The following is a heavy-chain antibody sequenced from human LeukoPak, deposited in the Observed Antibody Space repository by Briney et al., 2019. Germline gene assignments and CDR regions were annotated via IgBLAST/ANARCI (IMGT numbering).Heavy chain of an antibody. Sequence: GGSLRLSCAASGFSFSDAWMSWVRQGPGKGLEWVARFKSRDDRGTIDYGTPVRGRFIISRDDSRGMLYLQMNRLKIEGTGVYYCTTGGIKFDRWGQGTLVTVSS. CDR3: TTGGIKFDR. CDR2: FKSRDDRGTI. J-gene: IGHJ5*02. CDR1: GFSFSDAW. D-gene: IGHD5-24*01. V-gene: IGHV3-15*01.